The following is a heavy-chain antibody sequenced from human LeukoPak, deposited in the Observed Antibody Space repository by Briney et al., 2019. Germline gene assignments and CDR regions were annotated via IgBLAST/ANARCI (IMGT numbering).Heavy chain of an antibody. J-gene: IGHJ5*02. D-gene: IGHD3-10*01. CDR2: IKQDGSEK. V-gene: IGHV3-7*01. CDR1: GFTFSSYA. Sequence: PGGSLRLSCAASGFTFSSYAMHWVRQAPGKGLEWVANIKQDGSEKYYVDSVKGRFTISRDNAKNSLYLQMNSLRAEDTAVYYCARSYGLRGVPWGQGTLVTVSS. CDR3: ARSYGLRGVP.